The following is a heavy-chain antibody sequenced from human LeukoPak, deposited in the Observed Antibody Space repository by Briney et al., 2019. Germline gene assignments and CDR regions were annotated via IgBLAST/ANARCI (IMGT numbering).Heavy chain of an antibody. D-gene: IGHD2-15*01. J-gene: IGHJ4*02. Sequence: SETLSLTCTVSGGSISNYYWSWIRQTPGKRLEWIGYIYSSGSTNYNPSLKSRVTISVDTSKNQFSLRLSSVTAADTAVYYCARTERMVDFDYWGQGTLVTVSS. CDR1: GGSISNYY. CDR2: IYSSGST. V-gene: IGHV4-59*01. CDR3: ARTERMVDFDY.